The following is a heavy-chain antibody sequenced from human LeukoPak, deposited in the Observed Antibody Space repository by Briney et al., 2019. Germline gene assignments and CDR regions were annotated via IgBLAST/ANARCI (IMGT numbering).Heavy chain of an antibody. CDR3: ARLRTYYYDSSGYYYPY. J-gene: IGHJ4*02. D-gene: IGHD3-22*01. Sequence: SETLSLTCTVSGGSMSDYHWSWIRQPPGKGLEYIGYIYNRGSTHYNPSLKSRVTISVDTSKNQFSLKLSSVTAADTAVYYCARLRTYYYDSSGYYYPYWGQGTLVTVSS. CDR2: IYNRGST. V-gene: IGHV4-59*12. CDR1: GGSMSDYH.